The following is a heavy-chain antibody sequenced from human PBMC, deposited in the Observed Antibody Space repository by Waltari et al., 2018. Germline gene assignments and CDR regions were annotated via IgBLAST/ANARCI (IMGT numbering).Heavy chain of an antibody. CDR1: GFTFSSYS. D-gene: IGHD3-10*01. V-gene: IGHV3-21*01. Sequence: EVQLVESGGGLVKPGGSLRLSCAASGFTFSSYSMNWVRQAPGKGLEWVSSISSSSSYIYYADSVKGRFTISRDNSKNTLYLQMNSLRAEDTAVYYCARDREGFGAHEHYGMDVWGQGTTVTVSS. CDR2: ISSSSSYI. J-gene: IGHJ6*02. CDR3: ARDREGFGAHEHYGMDV.